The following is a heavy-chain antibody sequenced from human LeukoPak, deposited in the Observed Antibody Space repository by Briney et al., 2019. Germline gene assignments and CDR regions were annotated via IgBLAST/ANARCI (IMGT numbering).Heavy chain of an antibody. CDR3: ASTTPYYYDSSGSDY. V-gene: IGHV3-30*04. CDR2: ISYDGSNK. D-gene: IGHD3-22*01. Sequence: GGSLRLSCAASGFTFSSYAMHWVRQAPGKGLEWVAVISYDGSNKYYADSVKGRFTISRDNSKNTLYLQMNSLRAEDTAVCYCASTTPYYYDSSGSDYWGQGTLVTVSS. J-gene: IGHJ4*02. CDR1: GFTFSSYA.